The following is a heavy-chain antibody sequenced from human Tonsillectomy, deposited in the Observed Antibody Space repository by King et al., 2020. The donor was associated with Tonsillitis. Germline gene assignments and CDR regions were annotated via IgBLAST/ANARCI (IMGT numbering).Heavy chain of an antibody. J-gene: IGHJ5*02. CDR2: IYYSGST. CDR3: ARRSSGSYSRNWFDP. Sequence: QLQESGPGLVKPSETLSLTCTVSGGSISNSNYFWDWIRQPPGKGLEWIGSIYYSGSTYYNPPLKSRVTISLDTSKNHFSLRLTSVTAADTAVYYCARRSSGSYSRNWFDPWGQGTLVTVSS. D-gene: IGHD1-26*01. V-gene: IGHV4-39*07. CDR1: GGSISNSNYF.